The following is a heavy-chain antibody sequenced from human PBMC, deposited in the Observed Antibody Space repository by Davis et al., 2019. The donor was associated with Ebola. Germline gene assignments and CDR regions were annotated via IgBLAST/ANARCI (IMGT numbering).Heavy chain of an antibody. Sequence: AASVKVSCKASGYTFTSYGISWVRQAPGQGLEWMGWISAYNGNTNYAQKLQGRVTMTTDTSTSTAYMELRSLRSDDTAVYYCARMLGYCSGGSCYTSGWFDPWGQGTLVTVCS. CDR1: GYTFTSYG. J-gene: IGHJ5*02. V-gene: IGHV1-18*01. CDR3: ARMLGYCSGGSCYTSGWFDP. D-gene: IGHD2-15*01. CDR2: ISAYNGNT.